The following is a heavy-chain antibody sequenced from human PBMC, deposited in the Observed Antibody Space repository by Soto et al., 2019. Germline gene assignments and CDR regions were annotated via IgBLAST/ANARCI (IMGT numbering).Heavy chain of an antibody. J-gene: IGHJ2*01. CDR1: GFRFSDSA. Sequence: QLVESGGGLVQPGRSLKLSCAASGFRFSDSALHWVRQASGKGLEWVGRIRNKVNNYATIYAASVKGRFTISRDDSKNTVYLHMISLKTEDTAVYYCTRHTDNGVDDWYFDLWGRGAPVTVSS. CDR3: TRHTDNGVDDWYFDL. D-gene: IGHD4-17*01. CDR2: IRNKVNNYAT. V-gene: IGHV3-73*02.